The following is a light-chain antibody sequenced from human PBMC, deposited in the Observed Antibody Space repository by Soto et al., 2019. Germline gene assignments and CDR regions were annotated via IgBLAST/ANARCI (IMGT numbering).Light chain of an antibody. Sequence: EIVLTQSPGTLSLSPGERATLSCRASQSVRSNYLAWYRQKPDQAPRLLIYGASSRAIGIPDRFSGSGSGTDFTLTISRLEPEDFAVYYCQQYGSSPFTFGPGTRVDIK. CDR3: QQYGSSPFT. CDR2: GAS. CDR1: QSVRSNY. V-gene: IGKV3-20*01. J-gene: IGKJ3*01.